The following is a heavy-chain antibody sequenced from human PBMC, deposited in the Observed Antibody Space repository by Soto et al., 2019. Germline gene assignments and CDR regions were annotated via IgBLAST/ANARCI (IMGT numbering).Heavy chain of an antibody. V-gene: IGHV3-30*03. D-gene: IGHD2-2*01. CDR2: ISYDAASE. J-gene: IGHJ4*02. Sequence: QVQLVESGGGVAQTGRSLRLSCSGSGVTLRDYGMHWVRQAPGKGLEWVADISYDAASEHYADSVKGRFSISRDNSNNPVPQHLNSLGPGDTAVYYWASDATPQHLGAIDFWGQGTLVTVSS. CDR1: GVTLRDYG. CDR3: ASDATPQHLGAIDF.